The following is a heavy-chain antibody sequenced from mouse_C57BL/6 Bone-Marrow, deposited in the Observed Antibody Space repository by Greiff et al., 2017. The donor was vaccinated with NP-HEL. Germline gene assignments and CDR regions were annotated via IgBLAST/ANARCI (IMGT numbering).Heavy chain of an antibody. V-gene: IGHV14-4*01. CDR1: GFNIKDDY. CDR2: IDPENGDT. Sequence: VQLQQSGAELVRPGASVKLSCTASGFNIKDDYMHWVKQRPEQGLEWIGWIDPENGDTEYAPKFQGKATLTADTSSNTAYLQLSSLTSEDTAVYYCTLTGFAYWGQGTLVTVSA. J-gene: IGHJ3*01. CDR3: TLTGFAY. D-gene: IGHD4-1*01.